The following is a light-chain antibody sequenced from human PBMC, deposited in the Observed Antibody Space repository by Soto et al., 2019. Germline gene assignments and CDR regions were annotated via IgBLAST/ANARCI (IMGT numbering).Light chain of an antibody. V-gene: IGLV2-8*01. CDR3: SSYGGSNTFGV. CDR1: SSDVGGYNY. CDR2: EVS. J-gene: IGLJ1*01. Sequence: QSVLTQPPSASGSPGQSVTISCTATSSDVGGYNYVSWYQQHPGKAPKLMIYEVSKRPSGVPDRFSGSKSGNTASLTVSGLQADDEADYYCSSYGGSNTFGVFGTGTKLTVL.